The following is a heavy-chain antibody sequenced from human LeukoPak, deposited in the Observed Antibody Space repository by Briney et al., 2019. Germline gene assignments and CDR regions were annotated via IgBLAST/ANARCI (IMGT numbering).Heavy chain of an antibody. CDR2: ISGSGGST. D-gene: IGHD6-13*01. CDR1: GFTFSSYA. Sequence: GSLRLSCVASGFTFSSYAMTLARQAPGKGLEWVSDISGSGGSTDYAGSVKGRFIISRDNSKNTLYLQMNSLRAEDTAVYYCAKNAAAAGVKWLDPWGQGTLVTVSS. V-gene: IGHV3-23*01. CDR3: AKNAAAAGVKWLDP. J-gene: IGHJ5*02.